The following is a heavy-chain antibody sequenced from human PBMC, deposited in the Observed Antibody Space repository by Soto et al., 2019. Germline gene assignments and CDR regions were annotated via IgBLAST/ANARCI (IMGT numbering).Heavy chain of an antibody. Sequence: PSETLSLTCTVSGGSISSSSYYWGWIRQHPGKGLEWIGRIYYSGSTYYNPSLKSRVTISVDTSKNQFSLKLSSVTAADKAVYYCARRILLHDAFDIWGQGTMVTVSS. CDR1: GGSISSSSYY. J-gene: IGHJ3*02. V-gene: IGHV4-39*01. CDR2: IYYSGST. CDR3: ARRILLHDAFDI.